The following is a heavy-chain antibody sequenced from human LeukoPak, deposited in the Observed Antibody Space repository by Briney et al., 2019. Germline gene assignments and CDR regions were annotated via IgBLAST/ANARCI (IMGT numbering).Heavy chain of an antibody. D-gene: IGHD5-12*01. CDR1: GYSFTTYW. Sequence: GESLKISCKGSGYSFTTYWIVWVRQMPAKGLEWMGIIYPADSDTRYSPSFQDQVTIATDKSISTACLQWSSLKASDTAMYVCVRQGSGYINIWGEGALGSVSS. CDR3: VRQGSGYINI. V-gene: IGHV5-51*01. CDR2: IYPADSDT. J-gene: IGHJ3*02.